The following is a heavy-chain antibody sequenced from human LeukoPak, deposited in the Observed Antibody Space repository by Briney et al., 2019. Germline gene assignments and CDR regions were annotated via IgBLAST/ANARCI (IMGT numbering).Heavy chain of an antibody. CDR3: TTGPEPAAMVFDF. CDR2: LKSNRDGGTT. J-gene: IGHJ4*02. D-gene: IGHD2-2*01. V-gene: IGHV3-15*01. Sequence: NPGGSLRLSCVASGFTFTNTWMSWVRQAPGKGLEWVGRLKSNRDGGTTDYAAPVEGRCCILRDDSRTTLFLQMDSLKTDDTAVYFCTTGPEPAAMVFDFWGQGTLVTVSS. CDR1: GFTFTNTW.